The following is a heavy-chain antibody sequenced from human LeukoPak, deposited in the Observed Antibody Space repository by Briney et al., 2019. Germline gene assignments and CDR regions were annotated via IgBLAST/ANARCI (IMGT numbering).Heavy chain of an antibody. CDR2: IHYSGST. J-gene: IGHJ1*01. V-gene: IGHV4-59*01. Sequence: SETLSLTCTVSGGSISSYYWSWIRQPPGKGLEWIGYIHYSGSTNYNPSLKSRVTTSVDTSKNQFSLKLSSVTAADTAVYYCARGGAARLHFQNWGQGTLVTVSS. D-gene: IGHD6-6*01. CDR3: ARGGAARLHFQN. CDR1: GGSISSYY.